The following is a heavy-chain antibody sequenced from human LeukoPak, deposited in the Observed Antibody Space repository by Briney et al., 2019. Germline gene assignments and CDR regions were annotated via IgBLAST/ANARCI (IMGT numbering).Heavy chain of an antibody. V-gene: IGHV3-33*01. Sequence: PGGSLRLSCAASGFTFSSYGMHWVRQAPGKGLEWVAVIWYDGSNAYYADSVKGRFTISRDNSKNTVYLQMNSLRAEDTAVYYCASYSSSSIAEYWGQGTLVTVPS. CDR3: ASYSSSSIAEY. CDR2: IWYDGSNA. J-gene: IGHJ4*02. CDR1: GFTFSSYG. D-gene: IGHD6-6*01.